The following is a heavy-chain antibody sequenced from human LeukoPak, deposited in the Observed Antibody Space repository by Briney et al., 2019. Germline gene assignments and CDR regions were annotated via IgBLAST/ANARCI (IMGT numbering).Heavy chain of an antibody. Sequence: GGSLRLSCAASGFTFSSYEMNWLRQAPGKGLEWVSYISSSGSTIYYADSVKGRFTISRDNAKNSLYLQMNSLRAEDTAVYYCARDTNPAYCSGGSCYNPLSYYYYYMDVWGKGTTVTVSS. CDR3: ARDTNPAYCSGGSCYNPLSYYYYYMDV. CDR2: ISSSGSTI. V-gene: IGHV3-48*03. D-gene: IGHD2-15*01. J-gene: IGHJ6*03. CDR1: GFTFSSYE.